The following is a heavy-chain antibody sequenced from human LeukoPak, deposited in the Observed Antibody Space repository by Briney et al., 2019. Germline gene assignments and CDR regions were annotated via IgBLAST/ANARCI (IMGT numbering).Heavy chain of an antibody. Sequence: GRSLSLSCLAAAFTVSSNYMSCVRLAPGKGREWVSLIFSGGNTYYANSVRGRFTISRDNSKNTLYLQMNSLRAGDTAVYYCASYPFSCGQGTLWSVSS. CDR3: ASYPFS. CDR2: IFSGGNT. D-gene: IGHD3-3*01. V-gene: IGHV3-66*02. J-gene: IGHJ5*02. CDR1: AFTVSSNY.